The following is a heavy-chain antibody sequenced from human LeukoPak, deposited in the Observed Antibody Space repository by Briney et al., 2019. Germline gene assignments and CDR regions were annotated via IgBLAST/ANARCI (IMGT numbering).Heavy chain of an antibody. CDR1: GYRFTSNW. CDR2: IYPGDSET. Sequence: GESLKISCKGSGYRFTSNWIGWVRQMPGKGLEWMGIIYPGDSETRYSPSFQGQVAISADKSISTAYLQWSSLKASDTAMYYCARTMVRGVISYYMDVWGKGTTVTVSS. J-gene: IGHJ6*03. D-gene: IGHD3-10*01. V-gene: IGHV5-51*01. CDR3: ARTMVRGVISYYMDV.